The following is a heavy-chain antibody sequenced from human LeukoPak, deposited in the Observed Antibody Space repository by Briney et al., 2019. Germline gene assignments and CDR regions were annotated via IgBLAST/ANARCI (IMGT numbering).Heavy chain of an antibody. J-gene: IGHJ4*02. Sequence: PSETLSLTCTVSGDSISSQFWSWIRQSPGKGLEWIGCIHYSGSTNYNPSLKRRVTISVDTSKNQFSLKLSSVTAADTAVYYCARGVRYYDTWGQGTLVTVPS. CDR3: ARGVRYYDT. CDR2: IHYSGST. D-gene: IGHD3-22*01. CDR1: GDSISSQF. V-gene: IGHV4-59*11.